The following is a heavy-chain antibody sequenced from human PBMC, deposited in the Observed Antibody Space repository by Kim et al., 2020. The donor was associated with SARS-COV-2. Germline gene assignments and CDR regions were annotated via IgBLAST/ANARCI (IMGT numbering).Heavy chain of an antibody. CDR2: IRKKANSYTT. Sequence: GGSLRLSCAASGFIFGDHYMDWVRQAPGKGLEWVGRIRKKANSYTTEYAASVKGRFTISREDSKSSLYLQMDSLKTEDTAVYYCARGSGGHRPFDYWGRGTLVTVSS. CDR1: GFIFGDHY. CDR3: ARGSGGHRPFDY. V-gene: IGHV3-72*01. J-gene: IGHJ4*02. D-gene: IGHD1-26*01.